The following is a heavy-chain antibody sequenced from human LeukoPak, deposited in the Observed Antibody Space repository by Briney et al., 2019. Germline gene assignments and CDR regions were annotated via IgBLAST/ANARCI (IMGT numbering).Heavy chain of an antibody. CDR2: ISGSGGST. J-gene: IGHJ6*03. D-gene: IGHD3/OR15-3a*01. Sequence: PGGSLRLSCAASGFTFSSYAMSWVRQAPGKGLEWVSAISGSGGSTYYADSVKGRFTISRDNSKNTLYLQMNSLRAEDTAVYYCAKGDWNYHYYYMDVWGKGTTVTVSS. V-gene: IGHV3-23*01. CDR1: GFTFSSYA. CDR3: AKGDWNYHYYYMDV.